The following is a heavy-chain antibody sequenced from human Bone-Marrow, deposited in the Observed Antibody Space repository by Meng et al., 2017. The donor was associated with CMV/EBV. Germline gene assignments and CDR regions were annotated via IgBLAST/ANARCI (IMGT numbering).Heavy chain of an antibody. Sequence: LACAASGFIFSSYAMGWVRQAPGKGLEWVSDISGSGDNTYYADSVKGRFTISRDNSKNTLHLQMNSLRAEDTAVYYCAKDYPWGVTQYWGQGTLVTVSS. CDR1: GFIFSSYA. CDR3: AKDYPWGVTQY. CDR2: ISGSGDNT. D-gene: IGHD3-10*01. V-gene: IGHV3-23*01. J-gene: IGHJ4*02.